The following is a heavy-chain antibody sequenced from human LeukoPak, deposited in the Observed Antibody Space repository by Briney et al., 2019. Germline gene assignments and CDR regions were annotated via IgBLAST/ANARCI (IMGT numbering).Heavy chain of an antibody. D-gene: IGHD3-3*01. CDR3: ARDRDPYDFWSGYPFDY. CDR2: IWYDGSNK. Sequence: GRSLRLSCAASGFTFSSYGMHWVRQAPGKGLEWVAVIWYDGSNKYYADSVKGRFTISRDNSKNTLYLQMNSLRAGDTAVYYCARDRDPYDFWSGYPFDYWGQGTLVTVSS. J-gene: IGHJ4*02. V-gene: IGHV3-33*01. CDR1: GFTFSSYG.